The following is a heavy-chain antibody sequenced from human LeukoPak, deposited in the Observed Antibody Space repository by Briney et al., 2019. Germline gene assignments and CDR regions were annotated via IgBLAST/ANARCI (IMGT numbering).Heavy chain of an antibody. V-gene: IGHV3-23*01. D-gene: IGHD3-10*01. CDR2: ISGSGGST. J-gene: IGHJ1*01. CDR1: GFTFSSYA. Sequence: GGSLRLSCAASGFTFSSYAMSWVRQAPGKGLGWVSAISGSGGSTYYADSVKGRFTISRDNSKNTLYLQMNSLRAEDTAVYYCAKLHTVQLRLWFGELLSYFQHWGQGTLVTVSS. CDR3: AKLHTVQLRLWFGELLSYFQH.